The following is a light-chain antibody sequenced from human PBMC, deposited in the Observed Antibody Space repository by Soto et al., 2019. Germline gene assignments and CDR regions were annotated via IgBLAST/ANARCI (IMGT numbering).Light chain of an antibody. CDR2: ANN. Sequence: QPVLTQPPSVSGAPGQRVTISCTGSSSNIGAHYDVHWYQLLPGTAPKLLIYANNNRPSGVPDRFSGSKSGTSASLAITGLQAEDEADYYCQSYDTSLSGFYVFGTGTKVTVL. CDR3: QSYDTSLSGFYV. CDR1: SSNIGAHYD. J-gene: IGLJ1*01. V-gene: IGLV1-40*01.